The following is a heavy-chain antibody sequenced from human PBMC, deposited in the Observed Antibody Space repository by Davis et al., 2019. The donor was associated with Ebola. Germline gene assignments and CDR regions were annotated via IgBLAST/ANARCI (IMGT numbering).Heavy chain of an antibody. Sequence: SDTLSLTCTVSGAAISSYYWSWIRQPPGKGLEWIGSIYYSGSTNYNPSLKSRVTISVDTSKNQFSLKLSSVTAADTAVYYCARRPRGGVVVFDPWGQGTLVTVSS. D-gene: IGHD2-15*01. J-gene: IGHJ5*02. CDR1: GAAISSYY. CDR3: ARRPRGGVVVFDP. V-gene: IGHV4-59*08. CDR2: IYYSGST.